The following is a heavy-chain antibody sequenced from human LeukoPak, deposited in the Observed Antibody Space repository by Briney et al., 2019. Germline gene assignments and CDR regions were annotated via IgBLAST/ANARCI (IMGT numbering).Heavy chain of an antibody. J-gene: IGHJ6*03. CDR1: GFTFSSNY. CDR2: IYSGGST. CDR3: ARIGVTPFGVVITDCYYYMDV. V-gene: IGHV3-53*01. Sequence: GGSLRLSCAASGFTFSSNYMSWVRQAPGKGLEWVSVIYSGGSTYYADSVKGRFTISRDNSKNTLYLQMNSLRAEDTAVYYCARIGVTPFGVVITDCYYYMDVWGKGTTVTVSS. D-gene: IGHD3-3*01.